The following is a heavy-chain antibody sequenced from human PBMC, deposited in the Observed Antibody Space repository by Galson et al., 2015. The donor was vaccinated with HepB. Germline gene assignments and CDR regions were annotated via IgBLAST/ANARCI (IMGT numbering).Heavy chain of an antibody. CDR1: GGTFSSYG. J-gene: IGHJ4*02. CDR3: STIFFYDSSGYHPADN. CDR2: IIPMLGMA. V-gene: IGHV1-69*10. D-gene: IGHD3-22*01. Sequence: SVKVSCKASGGTFSSYGISWVRQAPGQGLEWMGGIIPMLGMANYAQKFQGRLTITADKSTTTAYMELSSLRSEDAAVYYCSTIFFYDSSGYHPADNWGQGTLVTVSS.